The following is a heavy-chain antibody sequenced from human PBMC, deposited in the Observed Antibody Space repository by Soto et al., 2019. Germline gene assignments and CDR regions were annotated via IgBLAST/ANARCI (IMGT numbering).Heavy chain of an antibody. Sequence: QVQLVQSGAEVKKPGASVKVSCKASGYTFTSYGISWVRQAPGQGLEWMGWISAYNGNTNYAQKLQGRVTMTTDTSTSTAYMELRSLRSDDTAVYYCARATLSYDFWSGYYDDSFDICGQGTMVTVSS. CDR3: ARATLSYDFWSGYYDDSFDI. CDR1: GYTFTSYG. CDR2: ISAYNGNT. D-gene: IGHD3-3*01. V-gene: IGHV1-18*01. J-gene: IGHJ3*02.